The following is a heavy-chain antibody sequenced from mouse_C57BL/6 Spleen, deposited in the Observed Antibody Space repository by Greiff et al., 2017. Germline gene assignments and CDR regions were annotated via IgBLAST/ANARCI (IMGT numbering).Heavy chain of an antibody. V-gene: IGHV1-72*01. CDR2: IDPNSGGT. CDR1: GYTFTSYW. CDR3: ARREYYGSSRLYAMDY. Sequence: QVQLQQPGAELVKPGASVKLSCKASGYTFTSYWMHWVKQRPGRGLEWIGRIDPNSGGTKYNEKFKSKATLTVDKPSSTAYMQLSSLTSEDSAVYYCARREYYGSSRLYAMDYWGQGTSVTVSS. J-gene: IGHJ4*01. D-gene: IGHD1-1*01.